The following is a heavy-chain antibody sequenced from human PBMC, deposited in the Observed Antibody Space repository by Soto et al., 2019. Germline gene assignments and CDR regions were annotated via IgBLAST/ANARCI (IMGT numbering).Heavy chain of an antibody. CDR1: GVSINNNNYY. V-gene: IGHV4-39*02. CDR2: IYFDGTT. D-gene: IGHD2-15*01. Sequence: QPQLQESGPGLVKPSETLSLNCTVSGVSINNNNYYWAWIRQPPGKVLAWIASIYFDGTTYYNPSLKSRVTISGDPSKNRFSLTLSSVTAADTAVYYCAKVVVAATRHTDFDSWGQGTLVTVSS. CDR3: AKVVVAATRHTDFDS. J-gene: IGHJ4*02.